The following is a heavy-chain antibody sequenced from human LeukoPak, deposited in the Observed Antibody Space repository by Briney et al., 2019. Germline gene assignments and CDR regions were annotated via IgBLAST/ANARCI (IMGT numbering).Heavy chain of an antibody. D-gene: IGHD3-3*01. J-gene: IGHJ5*02. CDR1: GGSISSYY. Sequence: SETLSLTCTVSGGSISSYYWSWIRQPPGKGLEWIGYIYTSGSTNYNPSLKSRVTISVDTSKNQFSLKLSFVTAADTAVYYCARQASDFWSGLMGFDPWGQGTLVTVSS. CDR3: ARQASDFWSGLMGFDP. CDR2: IYTSGST. V-gene: IGHV4-4*09.